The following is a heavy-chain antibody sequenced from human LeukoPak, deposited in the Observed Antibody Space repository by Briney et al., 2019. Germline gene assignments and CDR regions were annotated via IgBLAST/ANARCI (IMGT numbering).Heavy chain of an antibody. J-gene: IGHJ5*02. V-gene: IGHV5-51*01. CDR3: ARRPRIAAAGTGWFDP. Sequence: GESLKISCQGSGYSFTSYWIGWVRQMPGKGLEWMGIIYPGDSDTRYSPSFQGQVTISADKSISTAYLQWSSLRASDTAMYYCARRPRIAAAGTGWFDPWGQGTLVTVSS. CDR2: IYPGDSDT. CDR1: GYSFTSYW. D-gene: IGHD6-13*01.